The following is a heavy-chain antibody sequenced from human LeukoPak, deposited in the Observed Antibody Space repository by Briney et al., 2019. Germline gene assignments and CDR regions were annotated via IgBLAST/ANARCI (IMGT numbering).Heavy chain of an antibody. V-gene: IGHV4-39*01. CDR3: LRGGYPFDY. Sequence: SETLSLTCTISGGSITSSSYYWGWIRQPPGKGLEWIGSIYHSGSTYYNPSLKSRVTISVDTSKNQFSLKLSSVTAADAAVYYCLRGGYPFDYWGQGTLVTVSS. CDR2: IYHSGST. D-gene: IGHD5-24*01. J-gene: IGHJ4*02. CDR1: GGSITSSSYY.